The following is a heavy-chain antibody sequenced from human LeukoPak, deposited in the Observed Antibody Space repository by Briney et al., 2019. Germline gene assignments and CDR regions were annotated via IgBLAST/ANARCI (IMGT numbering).Heavy chain of an antibody. CDR1: GFTFSSYS. V-gene: IGHV3-53*01. Sequence: GGSLRLSCAASGFTFSSYSMNWVRQAPGKGLEWVSVIYSGGSTYYADSVKGRFTISRDNSENTLYLQMNSLRAEDTAVYYCAREFCAFDIWGQGTMVTVSS. J-gene: IGHJ3*02. CDR2: IYSGGST. D-gene: IGHD3-3*01. CDR3: AREFCAFDI.